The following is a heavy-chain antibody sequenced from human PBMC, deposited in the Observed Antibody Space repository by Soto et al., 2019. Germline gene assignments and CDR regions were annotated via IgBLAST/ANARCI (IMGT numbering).Heavy chain of an antibody. CDR3: ATTPHTTRSGYYNQIDY. CDR1: GYTFTSYY. Sequence: GASVKVSCKASGYTFTSYYMHWVRQAPGKGLEWMGGFDPEDGETIYAQKFQGRVTMTEDTSTDTAYMELSSLRSEDTAVYYCATTPHTTRSGYYNQIDYWGQGTLVTVSS. J-gene: IGHJ4*02. V-gene: IGHV1-24*01. D-gene: IGHD3-3*01. CDR2: FDPEDGET.